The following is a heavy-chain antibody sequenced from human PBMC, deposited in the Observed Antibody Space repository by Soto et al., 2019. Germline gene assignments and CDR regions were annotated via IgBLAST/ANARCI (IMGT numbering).Heavy chain of an antibody. CDR2: MNPNSGNT. V-gene: IGHV1-8*01. CDR1: GYTFTSYD. J-gene: IGHJ6*02. CDR3: ARAEPVTITMVRGVTYYYGMDV. D-gene: IGHD3-10*01. Sequence: ASVKVSCKASGYTFTSYDINWVRQATGQGLEWMGWMNPNSGNTGYAQKFQGRVTMTRNTSISTAYMELSSLRSDDTAVYYCARAEPVTITMVRGVTYYYGMDVWGQGTTVTVSS.